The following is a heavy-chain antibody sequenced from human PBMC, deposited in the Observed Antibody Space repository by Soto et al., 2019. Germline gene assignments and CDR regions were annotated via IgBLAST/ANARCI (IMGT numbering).Heavy chain of an antibody. CDR1: GYTFTSYA. CDR3: ARGRGAAADYFDF. Sequence: ASVKVSCKASGYTFTSYAMHWVRQAPGQRLEWMGWINAGNGNTKYSQKFQGRFTISRDNAKNSLFLQMNSLRAEDTAVYYCARGRGAAADYFDFWGKGTLVTVSS. D-gene: IGHD6-13*01. J-gene: IGHJ4*02. V-gene: IGHV1-3*01. CDR2: INAGNGNT.